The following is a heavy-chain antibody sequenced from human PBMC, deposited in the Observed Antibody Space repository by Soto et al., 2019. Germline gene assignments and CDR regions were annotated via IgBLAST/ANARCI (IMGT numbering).Heavy chain of an antibody. CDR3: ARDSGNLYVFDI. CDR1: GDSISSYY. Sequence: SETLSLTCTVSGDSISSYYWSWIRQPPGGGLEWIGHIYYRGTTNYNPSLKSRVTMSVDTSKTQFSLKLTSVTAADTAVYYCARDSGNLYVFDIWGQGTMVTVSS. D-gene: IGHD3-10*01. CDR2: IYYRGTT. V-gene: IGHV4-59*01. J-gene: IGHJ3*02.